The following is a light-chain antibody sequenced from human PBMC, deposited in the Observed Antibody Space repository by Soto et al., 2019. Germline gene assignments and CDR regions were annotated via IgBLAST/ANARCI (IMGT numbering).Light chain of an antibody. Sequence: DIQMTQSPSSLSASEGDRVTVTCRASQSISTSLNWYKQKPGKAPKVMIYAASSLQRGVPSTVSCSGSGTDFTLTISSLKPEDFATYYCQQSYSTPRTFGQGTRLDIK. V-gene: IGKV1-39*01. CDR1: QSISTS. CDR2: AAS. CDR3: QQSYSTPRT. J-gene: IGKJ5*01.